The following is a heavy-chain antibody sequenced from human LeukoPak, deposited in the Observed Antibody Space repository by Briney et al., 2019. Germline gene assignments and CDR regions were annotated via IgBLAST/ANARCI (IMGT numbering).Heavy chain of an antibody. CDR1: GGSISSYY. CDR2: IYYGGST. D-gene: IGHD3-10*01. V-gene: IGHV4-59*01. J-gene: IGHJ5*02. CDR3: ARVGRYYYGSGPSGWFDP. Sequence: SETLSLTCTVSGGSISSYYWSWIRQPPGKGLEWIGYIYYGGSTNYNPSLKSRVTTSVDTPKNPVSLKLSSVTAADTAVSDWARVGRYYYGSGPSGWFDPWGQGTLVTVSS.